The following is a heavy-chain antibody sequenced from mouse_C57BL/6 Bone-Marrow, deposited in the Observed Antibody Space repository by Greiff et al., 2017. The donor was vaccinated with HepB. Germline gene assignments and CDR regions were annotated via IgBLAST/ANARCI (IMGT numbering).Heavy chain of an antibody. Sequence: EVQLVESGGGLVQPGGSLKLSCAASGFTFSDYYMYWVRQTPEKRLEWVAYISNGGGSTYYPDTVKGRFTISRDNAKNTLYLQMSRLKSEDTAMYYCARHETGASFAYWGQGTTLTVSS. CDR2: ISNGGGST. CDR3: ARHETGASFAY. CDR1: GFTFSDYY. V-gene: IGHV5-12*01. J-gene: IGHJ2*01. D-gene: IGHD4-1*01.